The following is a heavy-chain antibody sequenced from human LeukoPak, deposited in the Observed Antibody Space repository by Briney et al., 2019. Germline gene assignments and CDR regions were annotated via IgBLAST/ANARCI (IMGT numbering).Heavy chain of an antibody. V-gene: IGHV4-39*07. D-gene: IGHD3-22*01. Sequence: SETLSLTCTVSGGSISSSSYYWGWIRQPPGKGLEWIGSIYYSGSTYYNPSLKSRVTISVDTSKNQFSLKLSSVTAADTAVYYCARTHAEYYYDSSGDAFDIWGQGTMVTVSS. CDR2: IYYSGST. CDR3: ARTHAEYYYDSSGDAFDI. CDR1: GGSISSSSYY. J-gene: IGHJ3*02.